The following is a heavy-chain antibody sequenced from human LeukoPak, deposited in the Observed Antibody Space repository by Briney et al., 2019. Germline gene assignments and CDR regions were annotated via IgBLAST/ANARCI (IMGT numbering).Heavy chain of an antibody. CDR1: GFTFSSYS. Sequence: GGSLRLSCAASGFTFSSYSMNWVRQAPGKGLEWVSSISSSSSYIYYADSVKGRFTISRDNAKNSLYLQMNSLRAEETAVYYCARATYCSGGSCYSDWGQGTLVTVSS. V-gene: IGHV3-21*01. J-gene: IGHJ4*02. D-gene: IGHD2-15*01. CDR3: ARATYCSGGSCYSD. CDR2: ISSSSSYI.